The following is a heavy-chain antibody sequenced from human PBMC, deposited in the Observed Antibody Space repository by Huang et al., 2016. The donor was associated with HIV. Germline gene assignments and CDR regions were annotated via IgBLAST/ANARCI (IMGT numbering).Heavy chain of an antibody. CDR2: IVPVFSTA. J-gene: IGHJ3*01. Sequence: QVQLVQSGAEVKKPGSSVKVSCKASGGTFNSYALSWVRQVPGQGLEWMGGIVPVFSTANYTQMFLGRLTITAEEYTNIAYMEMSSLRSEDTAVYYCATNYYGSSGSHGFDVWGQGTMVTVSS. V-gene: IGHV1-69*13. CDR3: ATNYYGSSGSHGFDV. D-gene: IGHD3-22*01. CDR1: GGTFNSYA.